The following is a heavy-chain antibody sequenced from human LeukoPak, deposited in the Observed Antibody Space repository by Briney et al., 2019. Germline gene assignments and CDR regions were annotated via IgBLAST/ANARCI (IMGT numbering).Heavy chain of an antibody. J-gene: IGHJ5*02. V-gene: IGHV1-24*01. CDR3: ATDPDGIVGTYNWFDP. D-gene: IGHD1-26*01. Sequence: ASVKVSCKVSGYTLTELSMHWVRQAPGKGLEWMGGFDPEDGETIYAQKFQGRVTMTEDTSTDTAYMELSSLRSEDTAVYYCATDPDGIVGTYNWFDPWGQGTLVTVSP. CDR1: GYTLTELS. CDR2: FDPEDGET.